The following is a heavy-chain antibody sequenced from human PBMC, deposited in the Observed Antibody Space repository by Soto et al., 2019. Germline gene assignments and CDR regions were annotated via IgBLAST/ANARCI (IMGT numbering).Heavy chain of an antibody. CDR1: GFTFSEYA. Sequence: EVQLLESGGGLVQPGGSLRLSCAASGFTFSEYAMSWVRQAPGKGLEWVSSISSSGGTTSYTDSVKGRFTISRDNSKTTLFLQMNGLRAEDTAIYYCTKEPKKSISHDYWGLGTLVTVSP. V-gene: IGHV3-23*01. D-gene: IGHD2-21*01. J-gene: IGHJ4*02. CDR3: TKEPKKSISHDY. CDR2: ISSSGGTT.